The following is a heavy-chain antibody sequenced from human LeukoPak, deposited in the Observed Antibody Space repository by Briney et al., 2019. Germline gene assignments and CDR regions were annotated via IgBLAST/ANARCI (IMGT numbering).Heavy chain of an antibody. Sequence: ASVKVSCKASGYTFTSYYMHWVRQAPGQGLEWMGIINPSRGSTTYAQKFQGRVTMTRDTSTSTVYMEMSSLRSEDTAVYYCTRDRGITGTIGIWGQGTMVTVSS. CDR1: GYTFTSYY. CDR3: TRDRGITGTIGI. V-gene: IGHV1-46*01. D-gene: IGHD1-20*01. CDR2: INPSRGST. J-gene: IGHJ3*02.